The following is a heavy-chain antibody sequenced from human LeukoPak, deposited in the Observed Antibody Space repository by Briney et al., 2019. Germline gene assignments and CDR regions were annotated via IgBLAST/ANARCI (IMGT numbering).Heavy chain of an antibody. J-gene: IGHJ4*02. CDR1: GFTVNSNY. Sequence: GGSLRLSCAASGFTVNSNYMSWVRQAPGKGLEWVSAISGSGGSTYYADSVKGRFTISRDNSKNTLYLQMNSLRAEDTAVYYCAKVRTGHYFDYWGQGTLVTVSS. CDR2: ISGSGGST. V-gene: IGHV3-23*01. CDR3: AKVRTGHYFDY. D-gene: IGHD1-1*01.